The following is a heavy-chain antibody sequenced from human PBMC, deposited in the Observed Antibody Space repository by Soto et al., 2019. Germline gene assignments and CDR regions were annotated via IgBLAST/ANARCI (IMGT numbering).Heavy chain of an antibody. CDR2: IIPIFGTA. J-gene: IGHJ2*01. Sequence: QVQLVQSGAEVKKPGSSVKVSCKASGGTFSSYAISWVRQAPGQGLEWMGGIIPIFGTANYAQKFQGRVTITADESTSTAYMELSSLRSEDTAVYYCVREVGAHDYGDYWYFDLWGRGTLVTVSS. V-gene: IGHV1-69*12. CDR3: VREVGAHDYGDYWYFDL. CDR1: GGTFSSYA. D-gene: IGHD4-17*01.